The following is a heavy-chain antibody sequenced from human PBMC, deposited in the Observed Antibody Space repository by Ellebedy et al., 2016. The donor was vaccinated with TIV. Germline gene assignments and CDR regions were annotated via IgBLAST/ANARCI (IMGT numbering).Heavy chain of an antibody. J-gene: IGHJ4*02. CDR3: ATCPGCYTATVSYFDY. CDR2: MNPNSGNT. CDR1: GYTFTSYD. D-gene: IGHD2-8*01. V-gene: IGHV1-8*01. Sequence: ASVKVSXXASGYTFTSYDINWVRQATGQGLEWMGWMNPNSGNTGYAQKFQGRVTMTRNTSISTAYMELSSLRSEDTAVYYCATCPGCYTATVSYFDYWGQGTLVTVSS.